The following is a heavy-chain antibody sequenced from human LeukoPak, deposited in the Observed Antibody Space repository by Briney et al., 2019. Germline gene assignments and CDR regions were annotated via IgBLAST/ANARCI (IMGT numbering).Heavy chain of an antibody. D-gene: IGHD3-3*01. CDR2: IYYSGST. CDR3: AREAYDFWSGYYRRFDP. CDR1: GGSISSHY. V-gene: IGHV4-59*11. Sequence: SETLSLTCTVSGGSISSHYWSWIRQPPGKGLEWIGYIYYSGSTNYNPSLKSRVTISVDTSGNQFSLKLSSVTAADTAVYYCAREAYDFWSGYYRRFDPWGQGTLVTVSS. J-gene: IGHJ5*02.